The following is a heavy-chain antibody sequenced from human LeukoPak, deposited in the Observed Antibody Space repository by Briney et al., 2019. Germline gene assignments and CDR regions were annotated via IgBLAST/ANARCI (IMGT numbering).Heavy chain of an antibody. Sequence: SEALSLTCTVSGGSISSYYWSWIRQPAGKGLEWIGRIYTSGSTNYNPSLKSRVTMSVDTSKNQFSLKLSSVTAADTAVYYCARSTILDTAAVGWFDPWGQGTLVIVSS. CDR3: ARSTILDTAAVGWFDP. D-gene: IGHD5-18*01. CDR2: IYTSGST. V-gene: IGHV4-4*07. J-gene: IGHJ5*02. CDR1: GGSISSYY.